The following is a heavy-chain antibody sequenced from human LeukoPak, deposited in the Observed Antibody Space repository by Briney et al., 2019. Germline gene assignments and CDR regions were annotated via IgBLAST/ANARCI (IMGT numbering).Heavy chain of an antibody. V-gene: IGHV4-59*01. CDR3: ARVAWYYYDSSGYSNWFDP. CDR1: GGSISSYY. J-gene: IGHJ5*02. Sequence: SETLSLTCTVSGGSISSYYWSWIRQPPGKGLEWIGYIYYSGSTNYNPSLKSRVTISVDMWKNQFSLKLTSVTAADTAVYYCARVAWYYYDSSGYSNWFDPWGQGTLVTVSS. CDR2: IYYSGST. D-gene: IGHD3-22*01.